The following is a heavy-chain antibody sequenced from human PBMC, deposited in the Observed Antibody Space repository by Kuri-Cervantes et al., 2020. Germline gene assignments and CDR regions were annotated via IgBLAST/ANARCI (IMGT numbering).Heavy chain of an antibody. V-gene: IGHV4-59*01. CDR1: GGFISSYY. D-gene: IGHD3-22*01. CDR3: ARGGWLLPQRRGHYMDV. CDR2: IYYSGST. J-gene: IGHJ6*03. Sequence: GSLRLSCTVSGGFISSYYWSWIRQPPGKGLEWIGYIYYSGSTNYNPSLKSRVTISVDTSKNQFSLKLSSVTAADTAVYYCARGGWLLPQRRGHYMDVWGKGTTVTVSS.